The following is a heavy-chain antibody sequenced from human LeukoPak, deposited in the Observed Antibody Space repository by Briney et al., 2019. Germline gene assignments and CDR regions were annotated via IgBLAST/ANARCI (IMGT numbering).Heavy chain of an antibody. V-gene: IGHV3-48*01. CDR3: ARVRGSYHFDY. CDR2: ITSSSSAI. J-gene: IGHJ4*02. Sequence: PGGSLRLSXAASGFTFSGYSMNSVRQAPGKGLEWISHITSSSSAIYYADSVKGRFTISRDNAKNSLYLQMNSLRAGDTAVYYCARVRGSYHFDYWGQGTLVTVSS. D-gene: IGHD1-26*01. CDR1: GFTFSGYS.